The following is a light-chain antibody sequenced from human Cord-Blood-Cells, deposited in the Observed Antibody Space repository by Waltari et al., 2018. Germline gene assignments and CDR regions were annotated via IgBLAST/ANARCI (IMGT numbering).Light chain of an antibody. CDR3: QQSYSTPFT. CDR1: QSISSY. V-gene: IGKV1-39*01. Sequence: DIQMTQSPSSLSASVGDRVTITCRASQSISSYLNWYQQKPGKAPKLLIYAASSLQSGVPSRFSGSGSRTDFTLTISSLQPEDFATYYCQQSYSTPFTFVPGTKVDIK. CDR2: AAS. J-gene: IGKJ3*01.